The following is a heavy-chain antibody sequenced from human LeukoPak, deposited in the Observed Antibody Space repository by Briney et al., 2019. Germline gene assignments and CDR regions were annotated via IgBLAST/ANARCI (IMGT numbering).Heavy chain of an antibody. D-gene: IGHD5-24*01. Sequence: PSETLSLTCTVSGGSISSGGYYWSWIRQHPGKGLEWIGYIYYSGSTYYNPSLKSRVTTSVDTSKNQFSLKLSSVTAADTAVYYCARRVDGYNFASFDYWGQGTLVTVSS. V-gene: IGHV4-31*03. CDR1: GGSISSGGYY. J-gene: IGHJ4*02. CDR2: IYYSGST. CDR3: ARRVDGYNFASFDY.